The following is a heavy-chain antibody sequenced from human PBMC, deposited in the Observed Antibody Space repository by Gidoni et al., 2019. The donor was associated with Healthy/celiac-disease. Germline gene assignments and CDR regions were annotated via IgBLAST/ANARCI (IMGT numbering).Heavy chain of an antibody. Sequence: QVQLQQWGAGLLKPSETLSLTCAVYGGSFSGYYWGWIRQPPGQGLEWIGEINHSGSTNYNPSLKSRVTISVDTSKNQFSLKLSSVTAADTAVYYCARGGKYSYGFRGTPFDYWGQGTLVTVSS. CDR3: ARGGKYSYGFRGTPFDY. CDR2: INHSGST. D-gene: IGHD5-18*01. J-gene: IGHJ4*02. CDR1: GGSFSGYY. V-gene: IGHV4-34*01.